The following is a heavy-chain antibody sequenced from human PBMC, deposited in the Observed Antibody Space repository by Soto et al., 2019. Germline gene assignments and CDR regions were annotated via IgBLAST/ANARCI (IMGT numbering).Heavy chain of an antibody. V-gene: IGHV4-59*01. CDR2: IYYSGST. D-gene: IGHD6-13*01. CDR1: GGSISSYY. J-gene: IGHJ6*02. Sequence: KPSETLSLTCTVSGGSISSYYWSWIRQPPGEGLEWIGYIYYSGSTNYNPSLKSRVTISVDTSKNQFSLKLSSVTAADTAVYYCARVRQLVSYYYGMDVWGQGTTVTVSS. CDR3: ARVRQLVSYYYGMDV.